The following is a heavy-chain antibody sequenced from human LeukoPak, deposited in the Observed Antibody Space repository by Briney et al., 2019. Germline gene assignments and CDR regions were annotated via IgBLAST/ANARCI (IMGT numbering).Heavy chain of an antibody. Sequence: PGGSLRLSCAASGFTFSNYNMNWVRQAPGRGLEWVASFSGSGGTTYHADSVKGRFTISRDNSKNTLYLQMNSLRLEDTAVYYCANGNRCTSPNCLGYYYFYMDVWGKGTTVTVSS. CDR2: FSGSGGTT. CDR3: ANGNRCTSPNCLGYYYFYMDV. D-gene: IGHD2-8*01. CDR1: GFTFSNYN. V-gene: IGHV3-23*01. J-gene: IGHJ6*03.